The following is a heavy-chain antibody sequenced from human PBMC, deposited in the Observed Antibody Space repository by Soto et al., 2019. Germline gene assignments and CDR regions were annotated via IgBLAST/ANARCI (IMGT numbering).Heavy chain of an antibody. V-gene: IGHV3-73*02. CDR1: GLNFSSSA. CDR2: IRSRPHNYAT. Sequence: EVQLVESGGGLVQIGGSLKLSCATSGLNFSSSAMHWARQASGKGLEWVGRIRSRPHNYATTYAASVEGRFTISRDDSKNTVYLQMNGLKTEDTAVYYCTTERDYWGRGTLVTVSS. J-gene: IGHJ4*02. CDR3: TTERDY.